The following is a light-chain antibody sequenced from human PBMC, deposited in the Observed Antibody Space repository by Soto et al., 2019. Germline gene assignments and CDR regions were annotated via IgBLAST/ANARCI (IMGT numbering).Light chain of an antibody. J-gene: IGKJ1*01. CDR3: QQYNSYSSWT. Sequence: DIQMTQSPSTLSVSVGDRVTITCRASQSLNSLLAWYQQKPGRAPKLLIYDASTLESGVPSRFSGSGSGTEFTLTISSLQTDDFATYYCQQYNSYSSWTFGQGTKVEIK. CDR2: DAS. V-gene: IGKV1-5*01. CDR1: QSLNSL.